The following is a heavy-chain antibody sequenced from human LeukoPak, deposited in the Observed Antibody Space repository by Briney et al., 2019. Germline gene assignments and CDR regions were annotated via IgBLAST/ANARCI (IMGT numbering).Heavy chain of an antibody. J-gene: IGHJ5*02. V-gene: IGHV1-2*02. CDR2: INPNSGGT. CDR3: AREYSGSPNWFDP. D-gene: IGHD3-10*01. Sequence: ASVKVSCKASGYTFTCYYMHWVRQAPGQGLEWMGWINPNSGGTNYAQKLQGRVTMTRDTSISTAYMELSRLRSGDTAVYYCAREYSGSPNWFDPWGQGTLVTVSS. CDR1: GYTFTCYY.